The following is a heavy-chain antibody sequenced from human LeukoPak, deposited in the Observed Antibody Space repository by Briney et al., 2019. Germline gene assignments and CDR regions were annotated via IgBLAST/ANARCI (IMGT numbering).Heavy chain of an antibody. V-gene: IGHV3-7*01. CDR3: ARDIHGGGGTKLPLDY. Sequence: GGSLRLSCAASGFTFSSYWMSWVRQSPGKGPEWVANIKQDGSEKYYVDSVKGRFTISRDNAKNSLYLQMNSLRAEDTAVYYCARDIHGGGGTKLPLDYWGQGTLVTVSS. CDR1: GFTFSSYW. CDR2: IKQDGSEK. J-gene: IGHJ4*02. D-gene: IGHD2-15*01.